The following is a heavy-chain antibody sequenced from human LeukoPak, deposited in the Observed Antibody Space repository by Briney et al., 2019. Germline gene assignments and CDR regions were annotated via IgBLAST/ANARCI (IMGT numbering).Heavy chain of an antibody. D-gene: IGHD1-26*01. Sequence: PGRSLRLSCAASGFTFSSYALHWVRQAPGKGLEWVAFIRYDGSNKHYADSVKGRFTISRDNSKNTLYLEMRSLRAEDTAVYHCANKLRSGSYLSYWGQGTLVTVSS. CDR1: GFTFSSYA. J-gene: IGHJ4*02. CDR2: IRYDGSNK. V-gene: IGHV3-30*02. CDR3: ANKLRSGSYLSY.